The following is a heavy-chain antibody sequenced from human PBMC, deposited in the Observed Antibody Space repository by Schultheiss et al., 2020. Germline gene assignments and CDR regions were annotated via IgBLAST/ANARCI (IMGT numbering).Heavy chain of an antibody. CDR3: ARDMPVRYYYGMDV. CDR2: IYYSGST. D-gene: IGHD2-2*01. Sequence: SQTLSLTCTVSGGSISSGGYYWSWIRQHPGKGLEWIGYIYYSGSTNYNPSLKSRVTISVDTSKNQFSLKLSSVTAADTAVYYCARDMPVRYYYGMDVWGQGTTVTVSS. V-gene: IGHV4-61*08. J-gene: IGHJ6*02. CDR1: GGSISSGGYY.